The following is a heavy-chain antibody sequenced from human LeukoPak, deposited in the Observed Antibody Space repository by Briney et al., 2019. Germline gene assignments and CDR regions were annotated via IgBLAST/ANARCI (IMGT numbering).Heavy chain of an antibody. Sequence: GGSLRLSCAASGFTFSSYAMSWVRQAPGKGLEWVSAISGSGGSTYYADSVKGRFTISGDNSKNTLYLQMNSLRAEDTAVYYCVGKYYDILTGYSRFDPWGQGTLVTVSS. CDR3: VGKYYDILTGYSRFDP. D-gene: IGHD3-9*01. J-gene: IGHJ5*02. V-gene: IGHV3-23*01. CDR2: ISGSGGST. CDR1: GFTFSSYA.